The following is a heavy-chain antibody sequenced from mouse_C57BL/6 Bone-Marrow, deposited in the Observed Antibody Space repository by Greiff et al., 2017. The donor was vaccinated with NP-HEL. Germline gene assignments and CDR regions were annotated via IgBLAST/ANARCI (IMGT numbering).Heavy chain of an antibody. CDR2: INPNYGTT. CDR1: GYSFTDYN. D-gene: IGHD2-1*01. V-gene: IGHV1-39*01. Sequence: VQLKESGPELVKPGASVKISCKASGYSFTDYNMNWVKQSNGKSLEWIGVINPNYGTTSYNQKFKGKATLTVDQSSSTAYMQLNSLTSEDSAVYYCASPWGNYSYYYAMDYWGQGTSVTVSS. CDR3: ASPWGNYSYYYAMDY. J-gene: IGHJ4*01.